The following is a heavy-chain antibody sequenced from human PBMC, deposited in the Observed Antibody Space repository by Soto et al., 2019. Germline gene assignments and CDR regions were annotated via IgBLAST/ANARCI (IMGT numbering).Heavy chain of an antibody. CDR3: AKGSRSSRPYYFDY. CDR2: LSGDSSGS. D-gene: IGHD3-10*01. J-gene: IGHJ4*01. V-gene: IGHV3-23*01. Sequence: ETLSLTCAVYGGSFSGYYWSWVRQAPGKGLEWVSALSGDSSGSYYADSVKGRFTISRDNSKNTLYLQMNNLRAEDTADYYCAKGSRSSRPYYFDYWGHGTLVTVSS. CDR1: GGSFSGYY.